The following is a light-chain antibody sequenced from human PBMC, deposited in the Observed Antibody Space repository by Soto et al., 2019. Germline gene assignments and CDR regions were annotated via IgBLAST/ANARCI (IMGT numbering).Light chain of an antibody. Sequence: EFVLTQSPGTLSLSPGESATLSCRASQSVNSNFFAWYQQKPGQTPRLLIYGVSTRATGIPDRFTGSGSGTDFALTISGLEPADFAIYYCQQYSSLPRSFGQGTKVDIK. CDR1: QSVNSNF. CDR3: QQYSSLPRS. CDR2: GVS. V-gene: IGKV3-20*01. J-gene: IGKJ2*03.